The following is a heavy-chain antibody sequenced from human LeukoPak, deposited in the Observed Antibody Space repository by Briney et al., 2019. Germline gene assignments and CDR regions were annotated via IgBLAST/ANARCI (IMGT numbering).Heavy chain of an antibody. J-gene: IGHJ4*02. Sequence: ASVKVSCKASGYTFTSYYMHWVRQAPGQGLEWMGIINPSGGSTSYAQKLQGRVTMTTDTSTSTAYMELRSLRSDDTAVYYCARDSAAAGTIYWGQGTLVTVSS. D-gene: IGHD6-13*01. CDR1: GYTFTSYY. V-gene: IGHV1-46*01. CDR2: INPSGGST. CDR3: ARDSAAAGTIY.